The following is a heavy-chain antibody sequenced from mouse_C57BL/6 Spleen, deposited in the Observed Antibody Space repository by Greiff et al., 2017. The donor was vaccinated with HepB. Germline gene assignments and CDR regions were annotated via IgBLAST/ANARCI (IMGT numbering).Heavy chain of an antibody. Sequence: QVQLQQPGAELVKPGASVKLSCKASGYTFTSYWMQWVKQRPGQGLEWIGEIDPSDSYTTYNQKFKGKATLTVDTSSSTAYMQLSSLTSEDSAVYYCARGGTTVPSYYAMDYWGQGTSVTVSS. CDR3: ARGGTTVPSYYAMDY. V-gene: IGHV1-50*01. D-gene: IGHD1-1*01. CDR2: IDPSDSYT. CDR1: GYTFTSYW. J-gene: IGHJ4*01.